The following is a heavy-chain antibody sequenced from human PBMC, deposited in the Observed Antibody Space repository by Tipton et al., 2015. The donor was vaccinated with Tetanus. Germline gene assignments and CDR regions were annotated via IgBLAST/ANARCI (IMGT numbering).Heavy chain of an antibody. CDR1: GGSISSYY. V-gene: IGHV4-59*01. D-gene: IGHD6-25*01. CDR2: IYYSGST. Sequence: PGLVKPSETLSLTCTVSGGSISSYYWSWIRQPPGKGLEWIGYIYYSGSTNYNPSLKSRVTISVDTSKNQFSLKLSSVTAADTAVYYCARASSGYYYYYYGMDVWGQGTTVTVSS. CDR3: ARASSGYYYYYYGMDV. J-gene: IGHJ6*02.